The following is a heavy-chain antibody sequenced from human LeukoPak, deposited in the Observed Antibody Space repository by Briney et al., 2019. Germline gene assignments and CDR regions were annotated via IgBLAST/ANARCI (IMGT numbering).Heavy chain of an antibody. CDR1: GFTFSSYW. D-gene: IGHD1-7*01. Sequence: GGSLRLSCAASGFTFSSYWMNWARQAPGKGLEWVASINHNGNVNYYVDSVKGRFTISRDNAKNSLYLQMNSLRAEDTAVYYCAREGGGWNYARGHYYYYGMDVWGQGTTVTVSS. CDR3: AREGGGWNYARGHYYYYGMDV. J-gene: IGHJ6*02. CDR2: INHNGNVN. V-gene: IGHV3-7*01.